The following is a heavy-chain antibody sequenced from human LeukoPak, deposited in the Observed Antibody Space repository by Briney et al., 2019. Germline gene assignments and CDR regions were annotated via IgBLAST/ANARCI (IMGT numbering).Heavy chain of an antibody. J-gene: IGHJ1*01. V-gene: IGHV3-33*01. CDR1: GFTFSSYG. CDR3: ARGGYGGNSFYFQH. CDR2: IWYDGSNK. D-gene: IGHD2-21*02. Sequence: GGSLRLSCAASGFTFSSYGMHWVRRAPGKGLEWVAVIWYDGSNKYYADSVKGRFTISRDNSKNTLYLQMNSLRAEDTAVYYCARGGYGGNSFYFQHWGQGTLVTVSS.